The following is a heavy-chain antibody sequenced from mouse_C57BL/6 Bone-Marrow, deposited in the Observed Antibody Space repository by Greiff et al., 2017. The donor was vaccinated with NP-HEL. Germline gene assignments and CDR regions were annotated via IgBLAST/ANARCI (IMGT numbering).Heavy chain of an antibody. CDR3: ARWLRRDYAMDY. CDR1: GFTFSSYT. V-gene: IGHV5-9*01. D-gene: IGHD2-2*01. Sequence: EVKVVESGGGLVKPGGSLKLSCAASGFTFSSYTMSWVRQTPEKRLEWVATISGGGGNTYYPDSVKGRFTISRDNAKNTLYLQMSSLRSEDTALYYCARWLRRDYAMDYWGQGTSVTVSS. CDR2: ISGGGGNT. J-gene: IGHJ4*01.